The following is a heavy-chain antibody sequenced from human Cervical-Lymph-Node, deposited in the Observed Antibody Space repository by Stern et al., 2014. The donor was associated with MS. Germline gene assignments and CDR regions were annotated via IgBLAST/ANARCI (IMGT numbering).Heavy chain of an antibody. J-gene: IGHJ5*02. Sequence: QVQLVQSGAEVKKPGASVKVSCKASGYTFTSYAMHWVRQAPGQRLEWMGWINAGNGNTKYSQKFQGRVTITRDTSASTAYMELSSLRSEDTAVYYCARGGSGRTAWFDPWGQGTLVTVSS. CDR1: GYTFTSYA. CDR3: ARGGSGRTAWFDP. CDR2: INAGNGNT. V-gene: IGHV1-3*01. D-gene: IGHD3-10*01.